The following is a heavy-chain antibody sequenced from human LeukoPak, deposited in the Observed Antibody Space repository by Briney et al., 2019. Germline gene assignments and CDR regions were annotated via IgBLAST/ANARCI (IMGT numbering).Heavy chain of an antibody. CDR2: IYHSGST. CDR3: ARSYSSGWYAGVHDY. CDR1: GGSISSSNW. Sequence: SETLSLTCAVSGGSISSSNWWSWVRQPPGKGLEWIGEIYHSGSTNYNPSLKSRVTISVDTSKNQLSLKLSSVTAADTAVYYCARSYSSGWYAGVHDYWGQGTLVTVSS. D-gene: IGHD6-19*01. V-gene: IGHV4-4*02. J-gene: IGHJ4*02.